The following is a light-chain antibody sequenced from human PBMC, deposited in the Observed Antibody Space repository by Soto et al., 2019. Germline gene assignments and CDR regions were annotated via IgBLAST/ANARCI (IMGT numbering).Light chain of an antibody. J-gene: IGKJ2*01. CDR3: QQYNSDPQT. Sequence: DIQMTQSPSTLSASVGDRVTITCRASQSISSWLDWYQQKPGKAPKLLIYDASTLESGVPSRFSGSGSGTEFPLTISSLQTDDFATDYGQQYNSDPQTFGQGTKLELK. CDR2: DAS. V-gene: IGKV1-5*01. CDR1: QSISSW.